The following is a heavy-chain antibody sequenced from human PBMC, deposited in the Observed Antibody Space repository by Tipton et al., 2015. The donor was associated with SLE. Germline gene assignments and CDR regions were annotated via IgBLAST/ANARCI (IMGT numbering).Heavy chain of an antibody. V-gene: IGHV4-59*01. CDR1: GDSITSYY. Sequence: TLSLTCNVSGDSITSYYWSWLRQPPGKGLEWIGFIYHRGSTHYNPSLKSRVTLSLDTSKSQFSLRLSSVTAADTAVYYCARGSGDWDYWGQGTLVTVSS. J-gene: IGHJ4*02. CDR3: ARGSGDWDY. D-gene: IGHD2-21*01. CDR2: IYHRGST.